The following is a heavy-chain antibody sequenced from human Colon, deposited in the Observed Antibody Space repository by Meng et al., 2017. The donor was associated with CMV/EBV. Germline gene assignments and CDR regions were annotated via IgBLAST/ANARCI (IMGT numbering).Heavy chain of an antibody. CDR2: IKPSTGDT. CDR1: GYPFTGSW. Sequence: SVSLSCKASGYPFTGSWMHWVRRASGQGLEWMGRIKPSTGDTNYAQNFQGRVTVTRDTSISTVYMEVNSLTSDDTAVYYCTREGFDYWGQGALVTVSS. V-gene: IGHV1-2*06. J-gene: IGHJ4*02. CDR3: TREGFDY.